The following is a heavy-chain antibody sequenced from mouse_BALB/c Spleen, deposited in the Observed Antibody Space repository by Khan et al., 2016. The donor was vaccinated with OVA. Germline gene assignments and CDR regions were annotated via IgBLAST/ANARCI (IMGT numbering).Heavy chain of an antibody. J-gene: IGHJ1*01. CDR3: ARPSYDPRDFEV. V-gene: IGHV14-3*02. CDR1: GFNIKDTY. CDR2: IAPATGNT. Sequence: EVELVESGAELVKPGASVKLSCTASGFNIKDTYLHWVKQRPEQGLEWIGRIAPATGNTKYDPKFQGKATIKSDTSSNTSYLQFNSLTSDDTAVYYCARPSYDPRDFEVWGAGTTVTVSS. D-gene: IGHD2-3*01.